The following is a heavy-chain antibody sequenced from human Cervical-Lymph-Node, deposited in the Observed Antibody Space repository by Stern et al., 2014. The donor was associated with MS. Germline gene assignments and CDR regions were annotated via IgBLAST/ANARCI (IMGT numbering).Heavy chain of an antibody. J-gene: IGHJ4*02. Sequence: EVQLVESGGGLVQSGGSLRLSCAASGFAFYDYWMHWVRQAPGKGLVWVSRINEDGSRTWYADSVKGRFTISRDNAKNTLYLQMDSLRTEDTGVYYCATLYGPLDYWGQGTLVPVSS. D-gene: IGHD4-17*01. CDR2: INEDGSRT. V-gene: IGHV3-74*01. CDR3: ATLYGPLDY. CDR1: GFAFYDYW.